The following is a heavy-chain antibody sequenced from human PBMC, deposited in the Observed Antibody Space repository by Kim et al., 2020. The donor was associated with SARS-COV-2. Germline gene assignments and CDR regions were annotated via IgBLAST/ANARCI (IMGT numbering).Heavy chain of an antibody. Sequence: SETLSLTCAVYGGSFTNYYWSWIRQPPGKGLEWIGEINYSGVTNHNPSLKSRVTISIDTSKNQFSLKLISVTAADTAVYYCARSLGHIATSRGNWIDAWGQGTPLTVSS. V-gene: IGHV4-34*01. D-gene: IGHD3-10*01. CDR2: INYSGVT. J-gene: IGHJ5*02. CDR1: GGSFTNYY. CDR3: ARSLGHIATSRGNWIDA.